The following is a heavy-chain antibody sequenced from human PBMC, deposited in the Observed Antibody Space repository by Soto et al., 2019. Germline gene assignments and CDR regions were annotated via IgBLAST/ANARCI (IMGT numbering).Heavy chain of an antibody. D-gene: IGHD6-6*01. Sequence: TLSLTCTVSGGSISSSSYYWGWIRQPPGKGLEWIGSIYYSGSTYYNPSLKSRVTISVDTSKNQFSLKLSSVTAADPAVYYCARQDVDYSSSYLPNWFDPWGQGTLVTAPQ. CDR1: GGSISSSSYY. CDR2: IYYSGST. V-gene: IGHV4-39*01. CDR3: ARQDVDYSSSYLPNWFDP. J-gene: IGHJ5*02.